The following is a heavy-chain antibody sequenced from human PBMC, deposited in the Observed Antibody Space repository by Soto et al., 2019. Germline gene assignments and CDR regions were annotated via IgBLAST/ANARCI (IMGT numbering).Heavy chain of an antibody. CDR2: VYYSGST. Sequence: SETLSLTCTVSGDSISSFYWTWVRQPPGKGLEWIGSVYYSGSTYYNPSLESRVTISVDKSKNQFSLKLMSLSAADTAVYYCGRLEGLATISYYFDYWGQGALVTVSS. CDR3: GRLEGLATISYYFDY. D-gene: IGHD3-9*01. J-gene: IGHJ4*02. V-gene: IGHV4-39*01. CDR1: GDSISSFY.